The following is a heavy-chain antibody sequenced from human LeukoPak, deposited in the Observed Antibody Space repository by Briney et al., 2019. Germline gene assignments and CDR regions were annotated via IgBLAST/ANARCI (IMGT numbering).Heavy chain of an antibody. CDR3: ATSRVFDY. V-gene: IGHV3-11*04. J-gene: IGHJ4*02. Sequence: GGSLRLSCVASGFTFSDYFMSWIRQAPGKGLEWLSFINSAGDNIYYADSVKGRFTISRDNAKKALYLEMNSLRMEDTAIYYCATSRVFDYWGQGTLVTVSS. CDR1: GFTFSDYF. CDR2: INSAGDNI.